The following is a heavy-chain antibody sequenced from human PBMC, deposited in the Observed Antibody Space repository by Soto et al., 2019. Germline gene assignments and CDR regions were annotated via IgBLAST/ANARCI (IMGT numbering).Heavy chain of an antibody. V-gene: IGHV1-69*01. J-gene: IGHJ4*01. D-gene: IGHD5-18*01. CDR3: ATEGRRYSSSYPGFYFEY. Sequence: QVQLVQSGTVETKPGSSMKVSCKDSGGTFSSNAISWVRQAPGQGLEWMGGILPIFNTANYAQSFQGRVTITANDSTTTSYTELTSTKSEDTTIYYCATEGRRYSSSYPGFYFEYWGHGNVVTVSS. CDR1: GGTFSSNA. CDR2: ILPIFNTA.